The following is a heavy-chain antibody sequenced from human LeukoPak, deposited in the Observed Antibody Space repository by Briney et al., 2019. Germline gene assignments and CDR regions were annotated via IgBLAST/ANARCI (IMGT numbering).Heavy chain of an antibody. Sequence: GRSLRLSCAASGFTFSSYGMHWVRQAPGKGLEWVAVISYDGSNKYYADSVKGRFTISRDNSKSTLYLQMNSLRAEDTAVYYCAKEGSYGYYFDYWGQGTLVTVSS. CDR1: GFTFSSYG. V-gene: IGHV3-30*18. CDR3: AKEGSYGYYFDY. D-gene: IGHD5-18*01. CDR2: ISYDGSNK. J-gene: IGHJ4*02.